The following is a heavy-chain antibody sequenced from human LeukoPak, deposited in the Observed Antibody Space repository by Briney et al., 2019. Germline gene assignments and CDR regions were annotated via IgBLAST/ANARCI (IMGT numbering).Heavy chain of an antibody. Sequence: SETLSLTCTVSGGSVNSYYLSWIRQPAGKPLEWIGRFHTSGTTHYNPSLQSRVSISGDKSKSQFSLHLNSVTAADTAIYYCARETIEDCFDTWGQGTLVTVSS. V-gene: IGHV4-4*07. J-gene: IGHJ5*02. CDR1: GGSVNSYY. D-gene: IGHD3-3*01. CDR2: FHTSGTT. CDR3: ARETIEDCFDT.